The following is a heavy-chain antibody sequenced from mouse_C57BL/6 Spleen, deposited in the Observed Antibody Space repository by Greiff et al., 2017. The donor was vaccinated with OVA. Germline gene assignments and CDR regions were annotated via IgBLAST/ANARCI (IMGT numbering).Heavy chain of an antibody. Sequence: EVKLMESGGGLVKPGGSLKLSCAASGFTFSSYAMSWVRQTPEKRLEWVATISDGGSYTYYPDNVKGRFTISRDNAKNNLYLQMSHLKSEDTAMYYCAREGDSSGYWFAYWGQGTLVTVSA. CDR3: AREGDSSGYWFAY. D-gene: IGHD3-2*02. CDR1: GFTFSSYA. V-gene: IGHV5-4*01. J-gene: IGHJ3*01. CDR2: ISDGGSYT.